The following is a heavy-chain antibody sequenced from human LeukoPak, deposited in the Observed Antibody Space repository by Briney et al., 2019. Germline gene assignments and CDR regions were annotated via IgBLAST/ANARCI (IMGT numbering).Heavy chain of an antibody. J-gene: IGHJ5*02. CDR1: GDSIRKSRYY. V-gene: IGHV4-61*02. D-gene: IGHD6-13*01. Sequence: SETLSLTCTVSGDSIRKSRYYWSWIRQPAGKGLEWIGRISSSGSTNYNPSLKSRVTISVDTSKNQFSLKLSSVTAADTAVYYCARDESDSSSWYVNNWFDPWGQGTLVTVSS. CDR2: ISSSGST. CDR3: ARDESDSSSWYVNNWFDP.